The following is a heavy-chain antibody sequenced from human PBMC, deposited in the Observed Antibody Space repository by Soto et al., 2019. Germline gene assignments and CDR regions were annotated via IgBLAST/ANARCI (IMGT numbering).Heavy chain of an antibody. D-gene: IGHD3-10*01. CDR2: ISSSSSYI. CDR1: GFTFSSYS. Sequence: PGGSLRLSCAASGFTFSSYSMNWVRQAPGKGLEWVSSISSSSSYIYYADSVKGRFTISRDNAKNSLYLQMNSLRAEDTAVYYCARGALGITMVRARRREHYYYSYMDVRGKGTTVTVSS. J-gene: IGHJ6*03. V-gene: IGHV3-21*01. CDR3: ARGALGITMVRARRREHYYYSYMDV.